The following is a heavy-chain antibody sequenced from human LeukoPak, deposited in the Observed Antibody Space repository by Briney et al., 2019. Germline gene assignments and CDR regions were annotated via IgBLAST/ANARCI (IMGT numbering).Heavy chain of an antibody. CDR3: ARHYSVRANPDY. J-gene: IGHJ4*02. V-gene: IGHV5-51*01. Sequence: GESLKISCKGSGYSFTSYWIGWVRQMPGKGLEWMGIIYPGDSDSRYNSSFQGQVTISADKSISTAYLQWSSLKASDTAMYYCARHYSVRANPDYWGQGTLVTVSS. CDR2: IYPGDSDS. D-gene: IGHD5/OR15-5a*01. CDR1: GYSFTSYW.